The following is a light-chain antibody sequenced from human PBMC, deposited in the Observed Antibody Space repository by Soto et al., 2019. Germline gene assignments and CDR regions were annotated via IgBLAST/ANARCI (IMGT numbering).Light chain of an antibody. CDR1: QGISSW. CDR3: QQAYSFPIT. CDR2: AAS. Sequence: DIQMTQSPSSVSASVGDRVTITCRASQGISSWLAWYQQKPGKAPKFQIYAASTVQSGVPSRFSGSASGTEFPLTISNRQPEDFATYYCQQAYSFPITFGQGTRLEIK. J-gene: IGKJ5*01. V-gene: IGKV1-12*01.